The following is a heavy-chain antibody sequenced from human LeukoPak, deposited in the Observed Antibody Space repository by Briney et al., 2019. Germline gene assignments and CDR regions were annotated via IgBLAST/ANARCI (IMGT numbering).Heavy chain of an antibody. D-gene: IGHD5-24*01. CDR1: GVTVSNNL. CDR3: ARDPPAVAINTYG. Sequence: GGSLRLSCAASGVTVSNNLMNWVRQAPGKGLEWVPLIYSGGDTHYADSVKGRFTISRDKSKNTLYLQMNSLRVEDTAVYYCARDPPAVAINTYGWGQGTLVTVSS. CDR2: IYSGGDT. J-gene: IGHJ4*02. V-gene: IGHV3-66*01.